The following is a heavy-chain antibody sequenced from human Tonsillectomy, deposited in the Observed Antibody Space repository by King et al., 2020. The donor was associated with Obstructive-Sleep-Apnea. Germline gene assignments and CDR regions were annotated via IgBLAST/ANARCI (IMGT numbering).Heavy chain of an antibody. Sequence: LQLQESGPGLVKASETLSLTCTVSGGSISSTHYYWGWIRQPPGKGLEWIGSVYSRGSTYYNPSLKSPVTISVDTSKNQFSLRLSSVTAADTAVYYCARDKSTTTYAMDVWGQGTTVTVSS. CDR1: GGSISSTHYY. CDR2: VYSRGST. D-gene: IGHD5/OR15-5a*01. J-gene: IGHJ6*02. CDR3: ARDKSTTTYAMDV. V-gene: IGHV4-39*07.